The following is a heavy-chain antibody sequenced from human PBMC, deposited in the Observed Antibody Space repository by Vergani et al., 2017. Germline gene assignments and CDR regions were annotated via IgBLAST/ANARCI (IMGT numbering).Heavy chain of an antibody. CDR1: GFTFSSYA. CDR3: VRGIVVVIRNPSDAVDI. V-gene: IGHV3-23*01. CDR2: ISGSGGST. D-gene: IGHD3-22*01. Sequence: EVQLLESGGGLVQPGGSLRLSCAASGFTFSSYAMSWVRQAPGKGLEWVSAISGSGGSTYYADSVKGRFTISRDNSKNTLYLQMNSLRAEDTAVYYCVRGIVVVIRNPSDAVDIWGQGTMVTVSS. J-gene: IGHJ3*02.